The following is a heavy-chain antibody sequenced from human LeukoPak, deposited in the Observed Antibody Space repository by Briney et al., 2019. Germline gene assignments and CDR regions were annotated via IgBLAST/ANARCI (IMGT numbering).Heavy chain of an antibody. CDR1: GFTFSTYW. CDR2: INNEETAA. Sequence: GGSLKLSCPASGFTFSTYWMHWVRQAPGKGLVWVSRINNEETAANYADSVQGRFTISRDNANNMLYLQMDSLRAEDTAVYYCARESTVGPIQTDALDIWGQGTMVTVSS. D-gene: IGHD1-26*01. CDR3: ARESTVGPIQTDALDI. J-gene: IGHJ3*02. V-gene: IGHV3-74*01.